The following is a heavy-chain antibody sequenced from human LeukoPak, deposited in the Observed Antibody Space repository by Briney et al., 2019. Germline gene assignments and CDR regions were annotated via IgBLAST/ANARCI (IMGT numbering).Heavy chain of an antibody. V-gene: IGHV4-31*03. CDR3: ARGGRPMQEYYYGMDV. D-gene: IGHD3-10*01. Sequence: SETLSLTCTVSGVSISSGDYYWRWIRQHPGKGLEWIGYIYYSGRTYYNPSLKSRVTISVDTSKNQFSLKLSSVTAADTAVYYCARGGRPMQEYYYGMDVWGQGTTVTVSS. CDR1: GVSISSGDYY. CDR2: IYYSGRT. J-gene: IGHJ6*02.